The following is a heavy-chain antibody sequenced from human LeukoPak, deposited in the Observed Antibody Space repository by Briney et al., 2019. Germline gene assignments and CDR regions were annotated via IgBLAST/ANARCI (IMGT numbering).Heavy chain of an antibody. J-gene: IGHJ6*03. Sequence: GGSLRLSCAASGFTFSSYSMNWVRQAPGKGLEWVSSISSSSSYIYYADSVKGRFTISRDNAKNSLYLQMNSLRAEDTAVYYCARVEVTNYYYMDVWGKGTTVTVSS. CDR3: ARVEVTNYYYMDV. CDR1: GFTFSSYS. D-gene: IGHD4-11*01. V-gene: IGHV3-21*01. CDR2: ISSSSSYI.